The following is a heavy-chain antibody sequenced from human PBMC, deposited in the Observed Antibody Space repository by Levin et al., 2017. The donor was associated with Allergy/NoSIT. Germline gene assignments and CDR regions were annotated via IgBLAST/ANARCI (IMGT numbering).Heavy chain of an antibody. CDR1: GYSFTSSW. V-gene: IGHV5-51*01. J-gene: IGHJ3*02. CDR3: ARQTYYGSGKVALDI. D-gene: IGHD3-10*01. Sequence: WASVKVSCKGSGYSFTSSWIGWVRQMPGKGLEWMGIIYPGDSDTRYSPSFQGQVTISADKSISTAYLQWSSLKASDTAMYYCARQTYYGSGKVALDIWGQGTMVTVSS. CDR2: IYPGDSDT.